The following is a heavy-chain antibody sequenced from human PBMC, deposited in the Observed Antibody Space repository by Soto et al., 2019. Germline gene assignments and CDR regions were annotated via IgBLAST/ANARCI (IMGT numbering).Heavy chain of an antibody. CDR3: VREASSTGLHLDH. CDR1: GFIFSNYA. V-gene: IGHV3-23*01. Sequence: EVQLLESGGHLVQPGGSLRLSCAASGFIFSNYAMSWVRQAPGKGLEWVSFISGSGSTTYYADSVQGRFTISRGNSKNTLYLQMNSLRAEDAAVYYCVREASSTGLHLDHWGRGTLVTVS. D-gene: IGHD6-6*01. CDR2: ISGSGSTT. J-gene: IGHJ4*02.